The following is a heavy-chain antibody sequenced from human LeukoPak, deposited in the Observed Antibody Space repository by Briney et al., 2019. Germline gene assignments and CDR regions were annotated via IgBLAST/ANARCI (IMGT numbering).Heavy chain of an antibody. Sequence: SETLSLTCTVSGASISTYYWTWIRQPPGKGLEWIGYIYYSGSTNYNPSLKSQVTISVDTSKNHFSLKLSSVTAADTAVYYCARGIAAAGHAFDIWGQGTVVTVSS. D-gene: IGHD6-13*01. CDR1: GASISTYY. J-gene: IGHJ3*02. CDR3: ARGIAAAGHAFDI. V-gene: IGHV4-59*01. CDR2: IYYSGST.